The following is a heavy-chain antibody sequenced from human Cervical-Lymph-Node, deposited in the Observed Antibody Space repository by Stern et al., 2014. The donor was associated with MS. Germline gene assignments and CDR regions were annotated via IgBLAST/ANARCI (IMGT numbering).Heavy chain of an antibody. Sequence: VQLVESGGGVVQPGRSLRLSCAASSFGFLSYGLHWVRQAPGQGLEWVAVISYDGSNKYYADSVKGRFTISRDNSKNTLYLQMNSLRTDDTAVYYCAKDPDRRPYYYDGMDVWGQGTTVTVSS. CDR1: SFGFLSYG. J-gene: IGHJ6*02. D-gene: IGHD1-14*01. CDR2: ISYDGSNK. V-gene: IGHV3-30*18. CDR3: AKDPDRRPYYYDGMDV.